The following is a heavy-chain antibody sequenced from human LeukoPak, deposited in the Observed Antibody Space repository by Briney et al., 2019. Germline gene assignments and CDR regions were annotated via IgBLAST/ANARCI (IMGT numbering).Heavy chain of an antibody. CDR3: ARDGHCSGGSCSQDY. J-gene: IGHJ4*02. D-gene: IGHD2-15*01. CDR1: GFTFSSYS. CDR2: ISSSSSYI. V-gene: IGHV3-21*01. Sequence: GGSLRLSCAASGFTFSSYSMNWGRQAPGKGLEGVSSISSSSSYIYYADSVKGRFTISRDNAKNSLYLQMNSLRAEDTAVYYCARDGHCSGGSCSQDYWGQGTLVTVSS.